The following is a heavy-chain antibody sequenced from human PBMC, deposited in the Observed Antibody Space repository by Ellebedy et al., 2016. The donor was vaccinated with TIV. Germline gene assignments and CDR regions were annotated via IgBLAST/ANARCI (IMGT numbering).Heavy chain of an antibody. J-gene: IGHJ6*02. CDR2: FDPEDGET. D-gene: IGHD3-10*01. CDR1: GYTLTELS. V-gene: IGHV1-24*01. CDR3: ATTHTGGITMVRGVISPYYYGMDV. Sequence: AASVKVSCKVSGYTLTELSMHWVRQAPGKGLEWMGGFDPEDGETIYAQKFQGRVTMTEDTSTDTAYMELSSLKSEDTAVYYCATTHTGGITMVRGVISPYYYGMDVWGQGTTVTVSS.